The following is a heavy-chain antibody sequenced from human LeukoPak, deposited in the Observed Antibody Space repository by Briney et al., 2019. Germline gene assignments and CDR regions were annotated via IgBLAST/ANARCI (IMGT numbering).Heavy chain of an antibody. Sequence: GESLRISCKGSGYSFTNYWIGWVRQMPGKGLEWMGIIYPGDSDTRYSPSFQDQVTISADKSISTAYLQWSSLKASDTAMYYCARQRFTMRAYAGNWFDPWGQGTLVTVSS. V-gene: IGHV5-51*01. D-gene: IGHD3-10*01. CDR3: ARQRFTMRAYAGNWFDP. CDR2: IYPGDSDT. CDR1: GYSFTNYW. J-gene: IGHJ5*02.